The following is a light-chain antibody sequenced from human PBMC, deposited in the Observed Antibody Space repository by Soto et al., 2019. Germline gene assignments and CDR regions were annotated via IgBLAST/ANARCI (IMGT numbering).Light chain of an antibody. CDR2: DAS. CDR3: QQYGSTPLT. J-gene: IGKJ4*01. Sequence: EIVLTQSPDTLSLSPGERATLSCRASQSVSSNSLAWYQQKPGQAPRFLIYDASSRATGIPDRFSGSGSGTDFTLTISRLEPEDFALYYCQQYGSTPLTFGGGTKVDIK. CDR1: QSVSSNS. V-gene: IGKV3-20*01.